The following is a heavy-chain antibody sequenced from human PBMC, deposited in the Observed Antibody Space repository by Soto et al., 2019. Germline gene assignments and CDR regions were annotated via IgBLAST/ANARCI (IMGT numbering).Heavy chain of an antibody. CDR3: XXXLTTVTXXWFDP. V-gene: IGHV1-69*02. D-gene: IGHD4-17*01. J-gene: IGHJ5*02. CDR1: GGTFSSYT. Sequence: QVQLVQYGAEVKKPGSSVKVSCKASGGTFSSYTISWVRQAPGQGLEWMGRIIPILGIANYAQKFQGRVTNTAEXSXXXXXXXXXXXXXXXXXXXXXXXXLTTVTXXWFDPWGQGTLVTVSS. CDR2: IIPILGIA.